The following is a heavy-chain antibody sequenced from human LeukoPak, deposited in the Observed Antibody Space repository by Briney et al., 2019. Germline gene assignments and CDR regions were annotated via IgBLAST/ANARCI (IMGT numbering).Heavy chain of an antibody. J-gene: IGHJ4*02. CDR2: ISGSGGST. D-gene: IGHD3-10*01. CDR1: GFTFSSYA. V-gene: IGHV3-23*01. Sequence: TGGSLRLSCAASGFTFSSYAMSWVRQAPGQGLEWVSAISGSGGSTYYADSVKGRFTISRDNSKNTLYLQMNSLRAEDTAVYYCAKDYGSGSYGLRYYFDYWGQGTLVTVSS. CDR3: AKDYGSGSYGLRYYFDY.